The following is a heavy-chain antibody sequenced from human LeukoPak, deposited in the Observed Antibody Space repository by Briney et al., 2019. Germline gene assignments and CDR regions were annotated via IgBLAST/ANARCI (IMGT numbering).Heavy chain of an antibody. CDR1: GGSISSGGYY. J-gene: IGHJ6*03. V-gene: IGHV4-31*03. Sequence: SETLSLTCTVSGGSISSGGYYWSWIRQHPGKGLEWIGYIYYSGSTYYNPSLKSRVTISVDTSKNQFSLKLSSVTAADTAVYYCARSGDRSSSYYYYYMDVWGKGATVTVSS. CDR2: IYYSGST. D-gene: IGHD6-6*01. CDR3: ARSGDRSSSYYYYYMDV.